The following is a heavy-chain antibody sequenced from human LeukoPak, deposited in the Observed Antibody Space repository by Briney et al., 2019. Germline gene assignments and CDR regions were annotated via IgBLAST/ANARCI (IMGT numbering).Heavy chain of an antibody. CDR1: GFTFNHYG. CDR3: VRTAGTGYHPFDG. V-gene: IGHV3-72*01. D-gene: IGHD3-9*01. CDR2: TRNQANSYTT. Sequence: QPGRSLRLSCAAAGFTFNHYGMHWVRQAPGKGLEWVGRTRNQANSYTTEYAASVRGRFTISRDDSKNSLYLQMNSLKTEDTAVYYCVRTAGTGYHPFDGWGQGTLVTVSS. J-gene: IGHJ4*02.